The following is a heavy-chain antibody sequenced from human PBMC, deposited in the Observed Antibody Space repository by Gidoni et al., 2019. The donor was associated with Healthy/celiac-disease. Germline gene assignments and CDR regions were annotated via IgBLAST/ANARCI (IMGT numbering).Heavy chain of an antibody. CDR2: IKSKTDGGTT. CDR3: TTDSVVVVVAATINY. CDR1: GFTFSNAW. D-gene: IGHD2-15*01. J-gene: IGHJ4*02. V-gene: IGHV3-15*01. Sequence: EVQLVESGGGLVKPGGSLRLSCAASGFTFSNAWMSWVRQAPGKGLEWVGRIKSKTDGGTTDYAAPVKGRFTISRDDSKNTLYLQMNSLKTEDTAVYYCTTDSVVVVVAATINYWGQGTLVTVSS.